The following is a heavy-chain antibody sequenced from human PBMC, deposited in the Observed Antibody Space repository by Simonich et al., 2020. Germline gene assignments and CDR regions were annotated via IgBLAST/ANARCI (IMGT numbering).Heavy chain of an antibody. CDR2: INPNSGGT. D-gene: IGHD6-25*01. J-gene: IGHJ2*01. V-gene: IGHV1-2*02. CDR3: ARGGLGHWYFDL. Sequence: QVQLVQSGAEVKKPGASVKVSCKASGYTFTGYYMHWVRQAPGQGLEWMGWINPNSGGTNDEQKFQGRVTMTRDTSISTAYMELSRLRSDDTAVYYCARGGLGHWYFDLWGRGTLVTVSS. CDR1: GYTFTGYY.